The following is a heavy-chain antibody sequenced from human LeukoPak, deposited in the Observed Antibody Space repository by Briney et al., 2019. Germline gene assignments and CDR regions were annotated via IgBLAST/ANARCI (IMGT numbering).Heavy chain of an antibody. V-gene: IGHV5-51*01. CDR2: IYPGDSDT. CDR1: RNIFTSDW. D-gene: IGHD2-2*01. CDR3: ARGRYCSSIRCYGFDY. J-gene: IGHJ4*02. Sequence: GESLKISCKGSRNIFTSDWIGWVRQMPGKGLEWMGIIYPGDSDTRYSPSFQGQVTISADKSISTAYLQWSSLKASDTAMYYCARGRYCSSIRCYGFDYWGQGTLVTVSS.